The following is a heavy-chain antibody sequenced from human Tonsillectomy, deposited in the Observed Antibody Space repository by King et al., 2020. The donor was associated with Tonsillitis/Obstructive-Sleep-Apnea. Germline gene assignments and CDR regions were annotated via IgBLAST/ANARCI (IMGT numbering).Heavy chain of an antibody. CDR3: VFPHYYYYYMDV. J-gene: IGHJ6*03. CDR1: GYTFSNYD. Sequence: VQLVESGAEVKKPGASVKVSCTTSGYTFSNYDIHWVRQATGQGLEWMGWMNPNSGNTGYAQKFQGRVTMTRNTSISTAYMELSSLRSEDTALYYCVFPHYYYYYMDVWGKGTTVTVSS. CDR2: MNPNSGNT. V-gene: IGHV1-8*01.